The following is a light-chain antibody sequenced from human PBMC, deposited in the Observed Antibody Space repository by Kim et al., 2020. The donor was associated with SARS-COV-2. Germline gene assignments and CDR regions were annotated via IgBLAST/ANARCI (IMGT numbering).Light chain of an antibody. V-gene: IGLV6-57*03. CDR2: ENS. CDR1: SGSIASNY. CDR3: QSFDSGNRGV. J-gene: IGLJ1*01. Sequence: KTVTISCTRSSGSIASNYVQWYHQRPGSAPTTVIYENSQRPSGVPDRFSGSIDSSSNSASLSISGLKTEDEADYHCQSFDSGNRGVFGTGTKVTVL.